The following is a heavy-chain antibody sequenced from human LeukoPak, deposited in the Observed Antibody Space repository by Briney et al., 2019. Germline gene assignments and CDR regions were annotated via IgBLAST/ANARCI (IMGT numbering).Heavy chain of an antibody. V-gene: IGHV3-48*04. CDR1: GFTFSSYS. J-gene: IGHJ4*02. Sequence: PGGSLRLSCAASGFTFSSYSMNWVRQAPGKGLEWASYISSSSTIYYADSVKGRFTISRDNAKNSLYLQMNSLRAEDTAVYYCARNEGYYILTGSSIDFDYWGQGTLVTVSS. CDR2: ISSSSTI. CDR3: ARNEGYYILTGSSIDFDY. D-gene: IGHD3-9*01.